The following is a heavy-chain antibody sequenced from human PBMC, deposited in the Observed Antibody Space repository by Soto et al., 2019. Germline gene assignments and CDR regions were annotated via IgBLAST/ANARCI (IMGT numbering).Heavy chain of an antibody. J-gene: IGHJ5*02. D-gene: IGHD2-2*01. CDR1: GGSFSGYY. CDR2: INHRGST. CDR3: ARGGFCTSTARRVANCFDP. Sequence: SETLSLTCVAYGGSFSGYYWSWIRQSPGKGLEWIGGINHRGSTNYNPSLESRVTISVDTSKNQFSLKLPSVTAADTAMYYCARGGFCTSTARRVANCFDPWGQGTPVAVSS. V-gene: IGHV4-34*01.